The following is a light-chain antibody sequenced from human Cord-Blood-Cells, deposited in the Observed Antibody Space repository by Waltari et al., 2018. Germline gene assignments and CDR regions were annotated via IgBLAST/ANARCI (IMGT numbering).Light chain of an antibody. CDR1: QSISSW. CDR2: KAS. J-gene: IGKJ2*01. Sequence: DIKMIQSPSTLSAFVVYRVTITFRASQSISSWLALYQQKPWKAPKLLLYKASSLESGVPSRFSGSRSGTEFTLTISSLQPDDFATYSCQQYNSYSYTFGQGTKLEI. V-gene: IGKV1-5*03. CDR3: QQYNSYSYT.